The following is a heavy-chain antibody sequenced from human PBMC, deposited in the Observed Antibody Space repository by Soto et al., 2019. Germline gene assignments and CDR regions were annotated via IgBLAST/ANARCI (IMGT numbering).Heavy chain of an antibody. CDR2: TYFLSKWYN. D-gene: IGHD1-26*01. Sequence: PSQTLSLTCAISGDTVSSNTAAWNWVRQSPSRGFEWLGRTYFLSKWYNDYAPSVKSRIIVIPDTSRNQFSLQLNSVTPEDTAVYYCVRDSANRFDSWGQGTPVTVSS. J-gene: IGHJ5*01. CDR3: VRDSANRFDS. CDR1: GDTVSSNTAA. V-gene: IGHV6-1*01.